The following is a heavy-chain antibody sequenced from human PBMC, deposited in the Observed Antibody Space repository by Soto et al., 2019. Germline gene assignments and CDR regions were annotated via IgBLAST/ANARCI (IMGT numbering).Heavy chain of an antibody. V-gene: IGHV3-66*01. CDR1: GFTVSSNY. CDR3: ARVGYSSGWYGS. D-gene: IGHD6-19*01. Sequence: GGSLRLSCAASGFTVSSNYMSWVRQPPGKGLEWVSIIYTGGSTHYADSVKGRFTISRDNSKNTLYLQMNSLRAEDTAVYYCARVGYSSGWYGSWGQGTLVTVSS. J-gene: IGHJ5*02. CDR2: IYTGGST.